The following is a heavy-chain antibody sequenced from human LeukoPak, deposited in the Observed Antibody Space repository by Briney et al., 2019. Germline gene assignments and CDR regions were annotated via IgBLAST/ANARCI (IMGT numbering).Heavy chain of an antibody. Sequence: GASVRVSCTASGGTFIIYAISWVRQAPGQGGEWMGRIIPILGIANYAQKFQGRVTITADKSTSTAYMELSSLRSEDTAVYYCARGGNGAAYYFDYWGQGTLVTVSS. D-gene: IGHD4-17*01. CDR2: IIPILGIA. V-gene: IGHV1-69*04. CDR1: GGTFIIYA. J-gene: IGHJ4*02. CDR3: ARGGNGAAYYFDY.